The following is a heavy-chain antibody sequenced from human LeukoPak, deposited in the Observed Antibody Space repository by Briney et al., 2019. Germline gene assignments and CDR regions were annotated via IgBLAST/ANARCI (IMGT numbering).Heavy chain of an antibody. D-gene: IGHD3-16*01. V-gene: IGHV4-59*02. CDR1: GGSVSSHF. CDR2: IHHSGGT. J-gene: IGHJ6*03. Sequence: SETLSLTCTVSGGSVSSHFWSWVRQPPGKGPEWLGYIHHSGGTRFNPSLKSRLSISLDTSKNQISLSLNSVTAADAAVYYCARGGLDYYFYMDVWGKGTTVAVSS. CDR3: ARGGLDYYFYMDV.